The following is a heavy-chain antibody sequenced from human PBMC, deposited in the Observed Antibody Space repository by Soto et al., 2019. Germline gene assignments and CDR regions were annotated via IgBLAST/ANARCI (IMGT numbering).Heavy chain of an antibody. CDR1: GGSFSGYY. V-gene: IGHV4-34*01. D-gene: IGHD6-13*01. Sequence: QVQLQQWGAGLLKPSETLSLTCAVYGGSFSGYYWSWIRQPPGKGLEWIGEINHSGSTNYNPSLKSRVTISVDTSKTQFSLKLSSVTAADTAVYYCARGWLAAAGTRIFGFLYWGQETLVTVSS. CDR2: INHSGST. J-gene: IGHJ4*02. CDR3: ARGWLAAAGTRIFGFLY.